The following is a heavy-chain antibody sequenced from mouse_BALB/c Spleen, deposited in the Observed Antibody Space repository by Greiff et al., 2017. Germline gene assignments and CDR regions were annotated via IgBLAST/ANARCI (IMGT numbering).Heavy chain of an antibody. Sequence: QGVESGGGLVKPGGSLKLSCAASGFAFSSYDMSWVRQTPEKRLEWVAYISSGGGSTYYPDTVKGRFTISRDNAKNTLYLQMSSLKSEDTAMYYCARKWLRLNWYFDVWGAGTTVTVSS. CDR2: ISSGGGST. CDR1: GFAFSSYD. J-gene: IGHJ1*01. CDR3: ARKWLRLNWYFDV. V-gene: IGHV5-12-1*01. D-gene: IGHD2-2*01.